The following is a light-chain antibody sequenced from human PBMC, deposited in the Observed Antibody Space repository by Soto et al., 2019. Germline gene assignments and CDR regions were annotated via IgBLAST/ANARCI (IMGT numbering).Light chain of an antibody. J-gene: IGKJ4*01. V-gene: IGKV1-5*03. CDR3: QQYNSIPLT. CDR1: QSISSW. CDR2: KAS. Sequence: DIQMTQSPSTLSASVGDSVTITCRASQSISSWLAWYQQKPGKAPKLLIYKASTLESGVPSRFSGSGSGTEFTLTISSLQPDDFATYSCQQYNSIPLTFGGGTTVEIK.